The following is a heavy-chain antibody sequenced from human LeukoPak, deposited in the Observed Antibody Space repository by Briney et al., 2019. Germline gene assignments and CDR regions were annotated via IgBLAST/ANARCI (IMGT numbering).Heavy chain of an antibody. J-gene: IGHJ4*02. D-gene: IGHD1-26*01. V-gene: IGHV3-7*01. CDR1: GFTFSSYW. CDR3: ARDVVGSLDY. CDR2: IKGDESAK. Sequence: GGSLRLSCAASGFTFSSYWMAWIRQAPGKGLEWVANIKGDESAKHQADSVKGRFTISRDNTRNSLYLQMTNLRGDDTAVYYCARDVVGSLDYWGQGTLVTVSS.